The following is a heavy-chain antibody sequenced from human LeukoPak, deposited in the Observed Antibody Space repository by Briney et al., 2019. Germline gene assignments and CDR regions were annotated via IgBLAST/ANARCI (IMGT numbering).Heavy chain of an antibody. J-gene: IGHJ4*02. D-gene: IGHD1-26*01. V-gene: IGHV2-5*02. CDR3: AQNKGGYYFDY. CDR1: GFSLTTRGMG. Sequence: SGPTLVNPTQTLTLTCTFSGFSLTTRGMGVGWVRQPPGEALEWLALIYWDDDKRYRPSLKSRLTITKDTSKNQVVLTMTNMEPVDTATYYCAQNKGGYYFDYWGQGTLVTVSS. CDR2: IYWDDDK.